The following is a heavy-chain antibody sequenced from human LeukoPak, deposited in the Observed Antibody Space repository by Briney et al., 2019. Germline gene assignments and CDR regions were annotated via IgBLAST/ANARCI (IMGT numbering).Heavy chain of an antibody. CDR2: ISDDGSNK. J-gene: IGHJ4*02. CDR3: AIIGRRSSSRPKLDY. CDR1: GFTFSTYG. Sequence: GGSLRLSCAASGFTFSTYGMHWVRQAPGKGLEWLAAISDDGSNKYSADSVKGRFTISRDNSKNTLSLQMNSLRSEDTAVYYCAIIGRRSSSRPKLDYWGQGTLVTVSS. V-gene: IGHV3-30*03. D-gene: IGHD6-6*01.